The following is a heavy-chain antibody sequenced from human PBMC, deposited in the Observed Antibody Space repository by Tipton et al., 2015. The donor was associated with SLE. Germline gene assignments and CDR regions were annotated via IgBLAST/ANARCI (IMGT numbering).Heavy chain of an antibody. CDR3: ARGVAAGHWYFDL. CDR1: GFTFSNYW. CDR2: MNTDGTTT. Sequence: SLRLSCAASGFTFSNYWMHWVRQAPGKGLVWVSRMNTDGTTTTYADSVKGRFTISRDNAKNTLYLQMNSLRAEDTAVYYCARGVAAGHWYFDLWGRGTLVTVSS. J-gene: IGHJ2*01. D-gene: IGHD6-13*01. V-gene: IGHV3-74*01.